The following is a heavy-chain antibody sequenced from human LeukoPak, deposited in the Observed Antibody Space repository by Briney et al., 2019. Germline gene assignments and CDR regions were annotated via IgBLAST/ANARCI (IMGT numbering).Heavy chain of an antibody. CDR3: ARTGGSFYFYYYMDV. D-gene: IGHD1-26*01. CDR1: GGSISSSSYY. V-gene: IGHV4-39*07. J-gene: IGHJ6*03. CDR2: IYYSGST. Sequence: SETLSLTCTVSGGSISSSSYYWGWIRQPPGKGLEWIGSIYYSGSTYYNPSLKSRATISVDTSNNQFSLKLSSVTPADTAVSYCARTGGSFYFYYYMDVWGKGTTVSVSS.